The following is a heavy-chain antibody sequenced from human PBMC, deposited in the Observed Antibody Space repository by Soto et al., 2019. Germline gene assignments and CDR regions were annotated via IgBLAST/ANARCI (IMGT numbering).Heavy chain of an antibody. Sequence: PGGSLRLSRVASGLTFGSRAVSWVRQSPGEGLEWVSTITDTGGDAKYADSVKGRFTISRDNSKNTLYLQMNSLRAEDTAVYYCGPCPPYNSDYYYGMDVWGQGTTVTVSS. V-gene: IGHV3-23*01. CDR1: GLTFGSRA. J-gene: IGHJ6*02. CDR3: GPCPPYNSDYYYGMDV. CDR2: ITDTGGDA. D-gene: IGHD1-20*01.